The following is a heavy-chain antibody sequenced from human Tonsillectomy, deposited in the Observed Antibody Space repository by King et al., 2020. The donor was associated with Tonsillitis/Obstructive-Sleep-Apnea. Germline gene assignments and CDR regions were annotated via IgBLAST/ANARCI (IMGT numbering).Heavy chain of an antibody. V-gene: IGHV3-23*04. CDR2: ISGSGDRT. D-gene: IGHD3-3*01. CDR3: AKELRDFYYDVWSAYPTSGMDV. Sequence: VQLVESGGGLVQPGGSLRLSCAASGFTFSSYAMSWVRQAPGKGLEWVSIISGSGDRTYYADSVKGWFTISRDNSKNTLYLQMNSLRAEDTAIYYCAKELRDFYYDVWSAYPTSGMDVWGQGTTVTVSS. CDR1: GFTFSSYA. J-gene: IGHJ6*02.